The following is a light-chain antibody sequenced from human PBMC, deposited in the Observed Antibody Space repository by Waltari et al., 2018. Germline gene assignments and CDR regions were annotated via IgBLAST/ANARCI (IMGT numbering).Light chain of an antibody. CDR3: QQYGTSPPWT. CDR2: GAS. CDR1: QRVSSIY. Sequence: EIVLTQSPGTLSLSPGERATLSCRASQRVSSIYLAWYQQKPGQAPRLLIYGASSRATGIPDRFSGSGSGTDFTITISRLEPEDSAVYYCQQYGTSPPWTFGQGTKVEIK. J-gene: IGKJ1*01. V-gene: IGKV3-20*01.